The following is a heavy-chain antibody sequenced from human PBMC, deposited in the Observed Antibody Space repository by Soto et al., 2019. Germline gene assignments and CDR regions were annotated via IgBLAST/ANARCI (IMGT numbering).Heavy chain of an antibody. V-gene: IGHV3-21*06. J-gene: IGHJ4*02. Sequence: TWWSLRLSCAASGFSFRSDYMNWWRQAAGRGLEWVSSISPSSSFLTYADSVKGRFTISRDNAKSSVTLQMNSLRAEDTAVYYCARVGTDYGSGSPYYSDYWGQGTLVTVSS. CDR3: ARVGTDYGSGSPYYSDY. D-gene: IGHD3-10*01. CDR1: GFSFRSDY. CDR2: ISPSSSFL.